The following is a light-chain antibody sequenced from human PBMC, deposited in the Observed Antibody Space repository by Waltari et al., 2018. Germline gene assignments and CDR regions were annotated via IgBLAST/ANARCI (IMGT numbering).Light chain of an antibody. CDR2: GFS. J-gene: IGLJ3*02. Sequence: QSVLTQPPFLSGAPGQTITISCTGSSSNTGAGYELNWYQQLPGKAPKHLMFGFSNRPSGVPDRFSGSKSGTAAALAITGLQPEDEADYYCQSYDSRRGGQVVFGGGTKVTVL. V-gene: IGLV1-40*01. CDR1: SSNTGAGYE. CDR3: QSYDSRRGGQVV.